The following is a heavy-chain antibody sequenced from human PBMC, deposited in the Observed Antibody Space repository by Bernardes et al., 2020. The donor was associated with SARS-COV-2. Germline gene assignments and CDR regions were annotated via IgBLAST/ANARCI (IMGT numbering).Heavy chain of an antibody. CDR1: GFTFSSYG. CDR3: ARGRYSGAWYERGMDV. CDR2: IYGGGST. J-gene: IGHJ6*02. D-gene: IGHD6-19*01. Sequence: GGSLRLSCAASGFTFSSYGMHWVRQAPGKGLEWVSVIYGGGSTSYADSVKGRFTISRDNSKNTLFLQTNSLRAEDTAVYYCARGRYSGAWYERGMDVWGQGTTVIVSS. V-gene: IGHV3-53*01.